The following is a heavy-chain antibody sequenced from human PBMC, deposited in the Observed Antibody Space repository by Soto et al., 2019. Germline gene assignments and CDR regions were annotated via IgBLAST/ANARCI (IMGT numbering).Heavy chain of an antibody. CDR2: IYSGGST. J-gene: IGHJ4*02. CDR1: GFTVGRNY. V-gene: IGHV3-66*01. Sequence: GGSLRLSCAASGFTVGRNYMSWVRQAPGKGLEWVSVIYSGGSTYYADSVKGRFTISRDNSKNTLYLQMNSLRAEDTAVYYCARADENDYGDYVSLVYWGQGTLVTVSS. D-gene: IGHD4-17*01. CDR3: ARADENDYGDYVSLVY.